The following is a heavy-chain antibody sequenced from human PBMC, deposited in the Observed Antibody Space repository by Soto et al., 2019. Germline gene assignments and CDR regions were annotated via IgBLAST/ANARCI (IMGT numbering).Heavy chain of an antibody. V-gene: IGHV4-59*11. CDR2: IFYSGST. CDR1: GDSMSSHY. J-gene: IGHJ2*01. Sequence: SETLSLTCTVSGDSMSSHYWNWVRQPPGKGLEWIGYIFYSGSTNYNPSLTSRVTISVDTSKNQFSLKLSSVTAADTAVYYCARGRYYGSGTPIKYFDLWGRGTLVTVSS. CDR3: ARGRYYGSGTPIKYFDL. D-gene: IGHD3-10*01.